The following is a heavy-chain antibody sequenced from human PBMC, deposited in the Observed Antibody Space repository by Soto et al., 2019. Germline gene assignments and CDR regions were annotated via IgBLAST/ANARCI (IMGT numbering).Heavy chain of an antibody. J-gene: IGHJ5*02. CDR1: GYSFTSYW. V-gene: IGHV5-51*01. CDR3: ARRMFYGDYFGGGWFDP. D-gene: IGHD4-17*01. CDR2: IYPGGSDT. Sequence: LGESLKISCKGSGYSFTSYWIGWVRQMPGKGLEWMGIIYPGGSDTRYSPSFQGQVTISADKSISTAYLQWSSLKASGTAMYYCARRMFYGDYFGGGWFDPWGQGTLVTVSS.